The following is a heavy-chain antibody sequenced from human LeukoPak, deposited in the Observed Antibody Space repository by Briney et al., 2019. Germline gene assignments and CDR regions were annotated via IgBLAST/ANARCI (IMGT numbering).Heavy chain of an antibody. Sequence: GGSLRLSCAASGFTFSSYSMNWVRQAPGKGLEWVSSISSSSSYIYYADSVKGRFTISRYNAKNSLYLQMNSLRAEDTAVYYCARIIAAAGTGSYWGQGTLVTVSS. CDR1: GFTFSSYS. CDR3: ARIIAAAGTGSY. CDR2: ISSSSSYI. J-gene: IGHJ4*02. V-gene: IGHV3-21*01. D-gene: IGHD6-13*01.